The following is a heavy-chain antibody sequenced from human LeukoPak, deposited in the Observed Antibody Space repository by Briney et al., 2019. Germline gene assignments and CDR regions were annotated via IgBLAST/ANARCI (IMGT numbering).Heavy chain of an antibody. CDR1: GFTFSSYA. Sequence: GGSLRLSCAASGFTFSSYAMHWVRQAPGKGLEWVAVISYDGSNKYYADSVKGRFTISSDNSKNTLYLQMNSLRAEDTAVYYCARDHPASLSVYGDYSVVYWGQGTLVTVSS. J-gene: IGHJ4*02. CDR2: ISYDGSNK. V-gene: IGHV3-30-3*01. D-gene: IGHD4-17*01. CDR3: ARDHPASLSVYGDYSVVY.